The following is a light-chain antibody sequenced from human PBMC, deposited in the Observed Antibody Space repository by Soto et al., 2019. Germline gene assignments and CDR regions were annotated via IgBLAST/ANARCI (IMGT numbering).Light chain of an antibody. CDR2: DDN. J-gene: IGLJ1*01. CDR3: GSWDSILSAYV. CDR1: SSNIGGNS. V-gene: IGLV1-51*01. Sequence: QSVLTQPPSVSAAPGQKVTISCSGSSSNIGGNSVSWYQQLPGTAPKLLIYDDNKRPSGIPDRFSGSKSGTSATLGITGFQTGDEADYYCGSWDSILSAYVFGAGTKVNVL.